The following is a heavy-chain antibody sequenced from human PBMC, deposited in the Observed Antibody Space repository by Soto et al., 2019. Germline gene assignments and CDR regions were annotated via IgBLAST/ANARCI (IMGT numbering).Heavy chain of an antibody. J-gene: IGHJ4*02. CDR3: ATESGSTYGYFDH. CDR1: GGSVTSDEDY. D-gene: IGHD5-18*01. V-gene: IGHV4-30-4*01. Sequence: SETLSLTCTVSGGSVTSDEDYWTWIRQSPGKGLEWIGYISNSGSTGYNPSLKTRLSMSVDRSKNQFTLRLTSVTAADTAVYFCATESGSTYGYFDHWGQGTQVTVSA. CDR2: ISNSGST.